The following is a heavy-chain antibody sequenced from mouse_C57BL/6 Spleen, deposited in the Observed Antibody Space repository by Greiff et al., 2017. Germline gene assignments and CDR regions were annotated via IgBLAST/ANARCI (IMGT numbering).Heavy chain of an antibody. CDR1: GYAFTNYL. CDR3: ARRGDGYY. Sequence: QVQLQQSGAELVRPGTSVKVSCKASGYAFTNYLIEWVKQRPGQGLEWIGVINPGSGGTNYNEKFKGKATLTADKSSSTAYMQLSSLTSEDSAVYFCARRGDGYYWGQGTTLTVSS. D-gene: IGHD2-3*01. V-gene: IGHV1-54*01. J-gene: IGHJ2*01. CDR2: INPGSGGT.